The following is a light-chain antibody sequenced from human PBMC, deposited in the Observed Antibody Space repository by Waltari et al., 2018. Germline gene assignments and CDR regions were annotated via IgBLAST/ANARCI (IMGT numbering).Light chain of an antibody. CDR1: SLRASC. J-gene: IGLJ2*01. V-gene: IGLV3-19*01. Sequence: SDLTQDPAVSVALGQTVRITCQGASLRASCPRWYQQQSGQDPILVLFGKNKRPSGIPDRFSGYNSETTTSLAITGAQAEDEADYYCSSRDSSASHVLFAGGTKLTVL. CDR2: GKN. CDR3: SSRDSSASHVL.